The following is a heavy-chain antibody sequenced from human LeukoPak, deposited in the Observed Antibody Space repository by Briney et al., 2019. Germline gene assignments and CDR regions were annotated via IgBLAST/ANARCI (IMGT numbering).Heavy chain of an antibody. CDR2: ISGSGGST. V-gene: IGHV3-23*01. Sequence: GGSLRLSCAASGFTFSSYAMRWVRQAPGKGLEWVSAISGSGGSTYHADSVKGRFTISRDNSKNTLYLQMNSLRAEDTAVYYCAKDLDIFPGDYYFDYWGQGTLVTVSS. CDR1: GFTFSSYA. D-gene: IGHD2-21*02. CDR3: AKDLDIFPGDYYFDY. J-gene: IGHJ4*02.